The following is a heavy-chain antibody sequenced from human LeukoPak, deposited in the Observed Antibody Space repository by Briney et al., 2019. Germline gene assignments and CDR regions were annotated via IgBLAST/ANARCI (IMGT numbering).Heavy chain of an antibody. J-gene: IGHJ5*02. CDR3: AKDRARGENRFPSIGWFDP. D-gene: IGHD3-10*01. CDR1: GFTFSSYG. CDR2: ISGSGGST. V-gene: IGHV3-23*01. Sequence: GGTLRLSCAASGFTFSSYGMSWVRQAPGKGLEWVSAISGSGGSTYYADSVKGRFTISRDNSKNTLYLQMNSLRAEDTAVYYCAKDRARGENRFPSIGWFDPWGQGTLVTVSS.